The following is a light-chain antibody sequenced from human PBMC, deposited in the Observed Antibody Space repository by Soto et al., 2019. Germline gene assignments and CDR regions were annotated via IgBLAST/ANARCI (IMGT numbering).Light chain of an antibody. CDR3: QQSYSTPVT. V-gene: IGKV1-39*01. CDR1: QSISSY. CDR2: AAS. Sequence: IQVNQSPSSLSATVGDRVTITCRASQSISSYLNWYQQKPGKAPKLLIYAASSLQSGVPSRFSGSGSGTDFTLTISSLQPEDFATYYCQQSYSTPVTFGQGTKVE. J-gene: IGKJ1*01.